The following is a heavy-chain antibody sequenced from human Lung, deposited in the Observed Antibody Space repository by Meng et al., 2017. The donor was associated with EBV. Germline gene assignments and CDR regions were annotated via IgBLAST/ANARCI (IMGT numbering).Heavy chain of an antibody. Sequence: QVQLQESGPGLVKPSQTLSPTCGVSGRSFSSSYWSWIRQPPGKGLEWIGQINYSGITNYNPSLKSRVTISVDTSKNQFSLSLNSVTAADTAVYYCARGGTSSAPFDYWGQGTLVTVSS. CDR2: INYSGIT. CDR3: ARGGTSSAPFDY. D-gene: IGHD2-2*01. V-gene: IGHV4-34*09. J-gene: IGHJ4*02. CDR1: GRSFSSSY.